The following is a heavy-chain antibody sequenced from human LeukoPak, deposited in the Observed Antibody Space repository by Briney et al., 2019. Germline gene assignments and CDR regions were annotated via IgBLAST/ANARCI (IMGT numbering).Heavy chain of an antibody. CDR2: IYYSGST. D-gene: IGHD5-12*01. Sequence: SETLSLTCTVSGGSISSYYWSWIRQPPGKGLEWIGYIYYSGSTNYNPSLKSRVTISVDTSKNQFSLKLSSVTAADTAVYYCARLIGGYSGYDRTIDYWGQGTLVTVSS. V-gene: IGHV4-59*08. J-gene: IGHJ4*02. CDR1: GGSISSYY. CDR3: ARLIGGYSGYDRTIDY.